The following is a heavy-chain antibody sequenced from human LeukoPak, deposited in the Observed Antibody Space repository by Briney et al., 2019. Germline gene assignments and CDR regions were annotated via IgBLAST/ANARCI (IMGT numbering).Heavy chain of an antibody. V-gene: IGHV3-9*01. CDR1: GFIFNNYA. CDR3: AKDNRRHYSSGPTPGSFR. Sequence: GGSLRLSCAGSGFIFNNYAMHWVRHPPGKGLEWVSGISRNSGSIYYADSVKGRFTISRDNAKNSLYLQMNSLRVEDTAFYYCAKDNRRHYSSGPTPGSFRWGQAAPVTVSS. D-gene: IGHD2-21*01. J-gene: IGHJ4*02. CDR2: ISRNSGSI.